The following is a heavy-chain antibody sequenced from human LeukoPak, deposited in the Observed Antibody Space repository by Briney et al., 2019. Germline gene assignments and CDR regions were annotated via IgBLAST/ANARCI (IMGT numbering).Heavy chain of an antibody. CDR1: GLTFSSYA. CDR3: AQRMAVAGTRSFNH. Sequence: PVGSLRLSCAASGLTFSSYAMSWVRQAPGKGLEWVAAISVSDGSTYYADSVKGRFTISRDNSRNTLYLQMNSLRAEDTAVYYCAQRMAVAGTRSFNHWGQGTLVTVSS. J-gene: IGHJ1*01. V-gene: IGHV3-23*01. D-gene: IGHD6-19*01. CDR2: ISVSDGST.